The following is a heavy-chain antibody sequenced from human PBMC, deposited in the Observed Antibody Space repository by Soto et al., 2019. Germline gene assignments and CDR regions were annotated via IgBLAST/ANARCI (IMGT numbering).Heavy chain of an antibody. V-gene: IGHV3-23*01. J-gene: IGHJ5*02. CDR1: GFTFSSYA. CDR2: ISGSGGST. D-gene: IGHD6-13*01. Sequence: LRLSCAASGFTFSSYAMSWVRQAPGKGLEWVSAISGSGGSTYYADSVKGRFTISRDNSKNTLYLQMNSLRAEDTAVYYCAKDPLGGSIAAAGGGWFDPWGQGTLVTVSS. CDR3: AKDPLGGSIAAAGGGWFDP.